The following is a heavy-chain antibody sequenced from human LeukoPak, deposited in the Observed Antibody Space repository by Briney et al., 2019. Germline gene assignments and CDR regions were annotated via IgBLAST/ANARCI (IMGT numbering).Heavy chain of an antibody. CDR1: GFTFSTYF. V-gene: IGHV3-23*01. D-gene: IGHD3-10*01. Sequence: PGGSLRLSCAASGFTFSTYFMTWVRQAPGKGLEWVSAILGSGGGTYYTDSVKGRFTISRDNSKNNLYLQMNSLRAEDTAVYYCATTPGAYYYYHMDVWGQGTTVTVSS. CDR2: ILGSGGGT. J-gene: IGHJ6*02. CDR3: ATTPGAYYYYHMDV.